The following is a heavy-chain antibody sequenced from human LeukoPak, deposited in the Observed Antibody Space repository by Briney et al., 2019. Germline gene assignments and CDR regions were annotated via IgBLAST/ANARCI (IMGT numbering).Heavy chain of an antibody. CDR3: ASDGREGVNDSSRYPLVY. J-gene: IGHJ4*02. V-gene: IGHV4-4*07. D-gene: IGHD3-22*01. CDR2: IYTSGST. Sequence: SETLSLTCTVSVGSISSYYWSWIRQPAEKGLEWIGGIYTSGSTNYNPSLKRRVTMSVDTSKNKFSPKLSPVTAADTAVYSCASDGREGVNDSSRYPLVYWGQGTLVTVSS. CDR1: VGSISSYY.